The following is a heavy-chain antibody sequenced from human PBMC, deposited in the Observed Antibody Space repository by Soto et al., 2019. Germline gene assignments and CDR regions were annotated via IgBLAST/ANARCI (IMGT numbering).Heavy chain of an antibody. J-gene: IGHJ4*02. CDR2: IYHSGST. CDR3: ARVGNDSSGYLVAYY. D-gene: IGHD3-22*01. V-gene: IGHV4-4*02. CDR1: GGSISSSNW. Sequence: QVQLQESGPGLVKPSGTLSLTCAVSGGSISSSNWWSWVRQPPGKGLEWIGEIYHSGSTNYNPSLKRRVTISVDKSKNQFSLTLSSVTAADTAVYYCARVGNDSSGYLVAYYWGQGTLVTVSS.